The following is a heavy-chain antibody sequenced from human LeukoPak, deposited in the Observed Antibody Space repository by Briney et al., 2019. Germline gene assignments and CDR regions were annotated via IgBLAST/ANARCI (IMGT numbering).Heavy chain of an antibody. CDR2: KSYDGSNK. CDR3: AKDRGSGWVYYYYGMDV. CDR1: GFTFSSYG. V-gene: IGHV3-30*18. Sequence: GSLRLSCAASGFTFSSYGMHWVRQAPGKGLEWVAVKSYDGSNKYYADSVKGRFTISRDNSKNTLYLQMNSLRAEDTAVYYCAKDRGSGWVYYYYGMDVWGQGTTVTVSS. D-gene: IGHD6-19*01. J-gene: IGHJ6*02.